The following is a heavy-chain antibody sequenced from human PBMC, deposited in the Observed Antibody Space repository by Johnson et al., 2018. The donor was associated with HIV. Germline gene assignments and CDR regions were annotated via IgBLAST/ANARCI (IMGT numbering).Heavy chain of an antibody. CDR3: ARDPNSSNCSGVTCYSAAFDI. J-gene: IGHJ3*02. CDR1: GINFGSYW. Sequence: MQLVESGGGVVQPGGSLRLSCTASGINFGSYWMHWFRQAPGKGLVWVSHIKSDGSYTNYADSVKGRFTVSRDNSKNTLYLQMDSLRGEDTAVYYCARDPNSSNCSGVTCYSAAFDIWGQGTMVTVSS. CDR2: IKSDGSYT. V-gene: IGHV3-74*01. D-gene: IGHD2-15*01.